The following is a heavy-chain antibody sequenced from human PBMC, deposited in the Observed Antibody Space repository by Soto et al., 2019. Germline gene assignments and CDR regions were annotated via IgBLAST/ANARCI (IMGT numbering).Heavy chain of an antibody. J-gene: IGHJ6*02. CDR1: GFIFSSYG. D-gene: IGHD2-21*01. CDR3: ARCKQKVMHCGLDF. V-gene: IGHV3-33*01. Sequence: QVNLVESGGGAVQRGRSLRVSCAASGFIFSSYGMHWVRQAPGKGLEWVAFINYDGSNKFYGDAVKGRFTISRDNSKNMVHLQMNRLRGEDTAVYYCARCKQKVMHCGLDFWGHGATVTVSS. CDR2: INYDGSNK.